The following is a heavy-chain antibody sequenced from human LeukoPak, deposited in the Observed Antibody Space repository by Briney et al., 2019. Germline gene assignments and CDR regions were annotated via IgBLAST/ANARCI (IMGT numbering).Heavy chain of an antibody. Sequence: GTSVKVSCKASGYRFTSYGITWVRQAPGQGLEWMGWISTYSGNTDYAQKFHDRVTMTTDTSTSTAYLELRSLSYDDTAVYYCCREVGNWNDLGFWGQGTLVTVSS. CDR1: GYRFTSYG. V-gene: IGHV1-18*01. CDR3: CREVGNWNDLGF. D-gene: IGHD1-1*01. CDR2: ISTYSGNT. J-gene: IGHJ4*02.